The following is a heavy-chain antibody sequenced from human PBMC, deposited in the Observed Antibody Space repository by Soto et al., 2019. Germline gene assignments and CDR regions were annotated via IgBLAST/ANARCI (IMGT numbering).Heavy chain of an antibody. Sequence: QVQLVQSGAEVKKPGSSVKVSCKASGYTFTSYGISWVRQAPGQGLEWMGWISAYNGNTNYAQKLQGRVTMTTDTSTSTAYMELRSLRFDDKAVYYCARGAVDTIWGNWFDPWGEGTLVTVSS. CDR3: ARGAVDTIWGNWFDP. CDR2: ISAYNGNT. D-gene: IGHD3-3*01. J-gene: IGHJ5*02. V-gene: IGHV1-18*04. CDR1: GYTFTSYG.